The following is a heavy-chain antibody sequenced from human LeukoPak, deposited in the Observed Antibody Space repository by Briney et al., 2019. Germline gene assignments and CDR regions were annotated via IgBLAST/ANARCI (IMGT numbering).Heavy chain of an antibody. D-gene: IGHD5-24*01. CDR1: GGSVSSSNW. CDR2: IYHSGTT. J-gene: IGHJ4*02. Sequence: PSDTLSLTCAVSGGSVSSSNWWSWVRQPPGKGLEWIGAIYHSGTTTYNPSLKSRVTISVDKSKNQFSLKLSSVTAADTAVYYCARRGDGYGHFDFWGQGTLVTVSS. V-gene: IGHV4-4*02. CDR3: ARRGDGYGHFDF.